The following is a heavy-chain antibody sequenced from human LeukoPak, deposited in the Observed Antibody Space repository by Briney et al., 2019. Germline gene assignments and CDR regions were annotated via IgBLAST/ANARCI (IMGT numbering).Heavy chain of an antibody. Sequence: GGSLRLSCAASGFTFSEYYIDWIGQAPGKGLEWVSHISSSGRLMQYADSVRGRFTITRDNAQNFMSLQMNNLKPEDTAVYYCARDTNNGLDVWGRGTTVTVS. D-gene: IGHD1-14*01. CDR2: ISSSGRLM. CDR1: GFTFSEYY. V-gene: IGHV3-11*01. CDR3: ARDTNNGLDV. J-gene: IGHJ6*02.